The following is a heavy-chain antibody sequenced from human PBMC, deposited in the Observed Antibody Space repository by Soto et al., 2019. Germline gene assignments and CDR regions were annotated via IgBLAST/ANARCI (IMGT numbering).Heavy chain of an antibody. Sequence: EVQLVESGGGLVQPGGSLRLSCAVSGLTVSTSYMSWARQAPGKGLEWVSVIYSGGSTYYADSLKGRFTISRDISKNTLYLQLNSLRAEDTAVYYCARDGGNSGGGTHWYYYMDVWGKGTTVTVSS. CDR1: GLTVSTSY. J-gene: IGHJ6*03. D-gene: IGHD2-15*01. CDR3: ARDGGNSGGGTHWYYYMDV. V-gene: IGHV3-66*01. CDR2: IYSGGST.